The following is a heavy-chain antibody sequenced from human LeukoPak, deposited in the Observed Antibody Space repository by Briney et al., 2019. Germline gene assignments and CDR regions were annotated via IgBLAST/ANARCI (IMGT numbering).Heavy chain of an antibody. CDR3: AAYDFWSGYSAGIDY. CDR2: IYSGGTT. V-gene: IGHV3-53*01. D-gene: IGHD3-3*01. Sequence: GGSLRLSCAASGFTVSSNYMSWVCQAPGKGLEWVSVIYSGGTTYYADSVKGRFTISRDNSKNTLYLQMNSLRAEDTAVYYCAAYDFWSGYSAGIDYWGQGTLVTVSS. J-gene: IGHJ4*02. CDR1: GFTVSSNY.